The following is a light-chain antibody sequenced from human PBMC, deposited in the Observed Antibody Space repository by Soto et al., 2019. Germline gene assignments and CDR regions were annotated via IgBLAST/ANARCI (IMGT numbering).Light chain of an antibody. CDR1: QSVSSSF. V-gene: IGKV3-20*01. J-gene: IGKJ1*01. CDR3: KQYDNSPRT. Sequence: EIVLTQSPGTLSLSPGERATLSCRASQSVSSSFLAWYQQKPGQAPRLLIYGASSRATGIPDRFSGSGSGTDFTLTISRLEPEDFAVYYCKQYDNSPRTFGQGTKVEIK. CDR2: GAS.